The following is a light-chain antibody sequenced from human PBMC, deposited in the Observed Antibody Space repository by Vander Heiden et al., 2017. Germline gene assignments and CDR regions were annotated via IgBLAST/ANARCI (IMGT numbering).Light chain of an antibody. Sequence: SYELTQPPSVSVSPGHTASIPCPGDKLGAPNSCWQQPEPGHSPVLVIYQESKRPAGIPERFAGSNSGNTATLTISGTQAMDEADYYCQAWNSSTVVFGGGTKLTVL. J-gene: IGLJ2*01. CDR2: QES. CDR1: KLGAPN. CDR3: QAWNSSTVV. V-gene: IGLV3-1*01.